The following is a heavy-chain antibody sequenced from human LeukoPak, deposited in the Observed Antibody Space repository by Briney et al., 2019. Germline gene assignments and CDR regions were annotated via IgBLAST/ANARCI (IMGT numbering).Heavy chain of an antibody. CDR1: GFTFSSYA. V-gene: IGHV3-30-3*01. Sequence: GGSLRLSCAASGFTFSSYAMHWVRQAPGKGLEWVAVISYDGSNKYYADSVKGRFTISRDNSKNTLYLQMNSLRAEDTAVYYCARGYDFWSGYTPGCWGQGTLVTVSS. J-gene: IGHJ4*02. CDR2: ISYDGSNK. CDR3: ARGYDFWSGYTPGC. D-gene: IGHD3-3*01.